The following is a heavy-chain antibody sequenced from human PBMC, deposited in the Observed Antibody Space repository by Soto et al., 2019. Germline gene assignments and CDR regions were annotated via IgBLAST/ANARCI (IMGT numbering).Heavy chain of an antibody. CDR1: GFTFSRYA. CDR3: AKETGYSYGFQPNALDV. CDR2: ISSRGDRT. J-gene: IGHJ6*02. D-gene: IGHD5-18*01. Sequence: LRLSCAGSGFTFSRYAMNWVRQAPGKGLEWVSIISSRGDRTSYAESVKGRFTISRDDSKNTLFLHMNSLGAEDTAVYYCAKETGYSYGFQPNALDVWGQGTTVTVSS. V-gene: IGHV3-23*01.